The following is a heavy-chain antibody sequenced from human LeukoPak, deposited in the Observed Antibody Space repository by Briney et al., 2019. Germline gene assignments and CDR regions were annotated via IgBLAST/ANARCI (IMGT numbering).Heavy chain of an antibody. CDR3: ASGYYGSGSYTFDD. J-gene: IGHJ4*02. D-gene: IGHD3-10*01. CDR2: INSDGTST. V-gene: IGHV3-74*01. CDR1: GFTFRSYW. Sequence: PGGSLRLSCAASGFTFRSYWMHWVRQAPGKGLVWVSRINSDGTSTTYADSLKGRFTISRDNAKNTLYLQMNSLRVEDTAVYYCASGYYGSGSYTFDDWGQGTLVTVSS.